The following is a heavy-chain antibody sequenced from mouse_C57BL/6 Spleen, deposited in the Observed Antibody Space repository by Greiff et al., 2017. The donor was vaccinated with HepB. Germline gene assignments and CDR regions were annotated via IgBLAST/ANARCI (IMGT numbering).Heavy chain of an antibody. Sequence: QVQLQQPGAELVKPGASVKLSCKASGYTFTSYWMQWVKQRPGQGLEWIGEIDPSDSYTNYNQKFKGKATLTVDTSSSTAYMQLSSLTSEDSSVYYCARRDGYYLWYFDVWGTGTTVTVSS. J-gene: IGHJ1*03. CDR2: IDPSDSYT. D-gene: IGHD2-3*01. CDR3: ARRDGYYLWYFDV. CDR1: GYTFTSYW. V-gene: IGHV1-50*01.